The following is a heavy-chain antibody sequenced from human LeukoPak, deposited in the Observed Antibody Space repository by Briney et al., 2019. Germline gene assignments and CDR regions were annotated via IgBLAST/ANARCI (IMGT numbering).Heavy chain of an antibody. CDR3: ARDPGRGQWLVTGGYYFDY. J-gene: IGHJ4*02. CDR1: GFTFSAHS. V-gene: IGHV3-30-3*01. Sequence: PGGSLRLSCAASGFTFSAHSMHWVRQPPGKGLEWVAFISYDGSIKFYADSLKGRFTISRDNAKNSLYLQMNSLRAEDTAVYYCARDPGRGQWLVTGGYYFDYWGQGTLVTVSS. D-gene: IGHD6-19*01. CDR2: ISYDGSIK.